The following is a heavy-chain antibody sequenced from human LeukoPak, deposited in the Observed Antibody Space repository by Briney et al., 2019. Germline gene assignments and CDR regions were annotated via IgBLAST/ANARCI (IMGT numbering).Heavy chain of an antibody. Sequence: SETLSLTCTVSGGSISSYYWSWIRQPPGKGLEWIGYIYYSGGTNYNPSLKSRVTISVDTSKNQFSLKLSSVTAADTAVYYCARVIHGFGEYYFDYWGQGTLVTVSS. CDR3: ARVIHGFGEYYFDY. V-gene: IGHV4-59*08. J-gene: IGHJ4*02. CDR2: IYYSGGT. CDR1: GGSISSYY. D-gene: IGHD3-10*01.